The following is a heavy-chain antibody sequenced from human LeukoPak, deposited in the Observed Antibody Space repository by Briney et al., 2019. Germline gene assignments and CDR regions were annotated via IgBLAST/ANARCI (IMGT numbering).Heavy chain of an antibody. CDR3: ARYDFWSGPIDY. CDR2: ISSSGSTI. CDR1: GFTFSDYY. V-gene: IGHV3-11*04. D-gene: IGHD3-3*01. J-gene: IGHJ4*02. Sequence: GALRLSCAASGFTFSDYYMSWIRQAPGKGLEWVSYISSSGSTIYYADSVKGRFTISRDNAKNSLYLQMNSLRAEDTAVYYCARYDFWSGPIDYWGQGTLVTVSS.